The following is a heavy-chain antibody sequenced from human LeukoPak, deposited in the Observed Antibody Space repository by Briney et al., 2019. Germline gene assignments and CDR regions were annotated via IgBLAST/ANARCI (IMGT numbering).Heavy chain of an antibody. V-gene: IGHV3-23*01. CDR2: AGSSSR. CDR3: AKQRGALRENYYMDV. Sequence: GGSLRLSCLPSGFSFSNYAMSWVPQAPGKGVECASNAGSSSRLYGDSVKGRFSVSRDNSKNTLYLQMNSLRADDTAVYYCAKQRGALRENYYMDVWGKGTTVTVSS. CDR1: GFSFSNYA. J-gene: IGHJ6*03.